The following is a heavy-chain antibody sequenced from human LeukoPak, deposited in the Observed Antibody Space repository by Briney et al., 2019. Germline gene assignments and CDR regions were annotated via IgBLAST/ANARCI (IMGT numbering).Heavy chain of an antibody. CDR2: INHSGST. Sequence: SETLSLTCAVYGGSFSGYYWSWIRQPPGKGLEWIGEINHSGSTNYNPSLKSRVTISVDTSKNQFSLKLSSVTAADTAVYYCARWVIIAARPGWFDPWGQGTLVTVSS. CDR3: ARWVIIAARPGWFDP. CDR1: GGSFSGYY. V-gene: IGHV4-34*01. J-gene: IGHJ5*02. D-gene: IGHD6-6*01.